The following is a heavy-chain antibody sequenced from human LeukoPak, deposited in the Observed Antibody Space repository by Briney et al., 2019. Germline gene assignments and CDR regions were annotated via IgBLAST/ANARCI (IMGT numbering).Heavy chain of an antibody. J-gene: IGHJ4*02. Sequence: GGSLRLSCSASGFTFSDHYMSWFRQAPGKGLEWVSYISNSGSLKYYADSVKGRFTISRDNAKNSLYLQMDSLRAEETAVYYCARNEGSFWGQGTLVTVSS. CDR3: ARNEGSF. D-gene: IGHD1-26*01. CDR2: ISNSGSLK. V-gene: IGHV3-11*01. CDR1: GFTFSDHY.